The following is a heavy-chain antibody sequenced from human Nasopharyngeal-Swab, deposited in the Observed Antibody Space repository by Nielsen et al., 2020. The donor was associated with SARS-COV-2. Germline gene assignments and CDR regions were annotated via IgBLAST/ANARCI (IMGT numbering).Heavy chain of an antibody. J-gene: IGHJ6*02. CDR3: ARGSYYSYGMDV. Sequence: ASVKVSCKASGYTFTGYWLYWVRQAPGQGLEWMGRINPNSGDTKYAQKFQGRVIMPRDTSISTVYMELSGLTSDDTAVYYCARGSYYSYGMDVWGQGTTVTVSS. V-gene: IGHV1-2*06. D-gene: IGHD3-10*01. CDR2: INPNSGDT. CDR1: GYTFTGYW.